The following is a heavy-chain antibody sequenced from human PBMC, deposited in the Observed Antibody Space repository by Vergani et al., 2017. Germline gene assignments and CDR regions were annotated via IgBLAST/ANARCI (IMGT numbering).Heavy chain of an antibody. Sequence: VQLVESGGGVVQPGRSLRLSCAASGFTFSNYAMSWVRQAPGKGLEWVSTSGSGGSTYYADSVKGRFTISRDNSKNTLYLQMNSLRAEDTAVYYCAKRPDAFDIWGQGTMVTVSS. J-gene: IGHJ3*02. CDR1: GFTFSNYA. V-gene: IGHV3-23*04. CDR3: AKRPDAFDI. CDR2: TSGSGGST.